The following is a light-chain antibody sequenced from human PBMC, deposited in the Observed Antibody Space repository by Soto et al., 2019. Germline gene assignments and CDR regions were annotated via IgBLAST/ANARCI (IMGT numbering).Light chain of an antibody. CDR2: GAS. J-gene: IGKJ1*01. CDR3: QQYGSSPT. CDR1: QSVSSSY. V-gene: IGKV3-20*01. Sequence: EIVLTQSPGTLSLSPGERATLSCRASQSVSSSYLASYQQKPGQAPRILIYGASSRATAIPDRFSGSGSGTDFTLTISRLEPEDCAVYYCQQYGSSPTFGQGTKVEIK.